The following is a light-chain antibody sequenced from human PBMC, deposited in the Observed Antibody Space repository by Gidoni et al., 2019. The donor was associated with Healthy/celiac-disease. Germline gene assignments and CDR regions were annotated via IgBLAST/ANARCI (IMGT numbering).Light chain of an antibody. CDR3: CSYAGSYLV. CDR1: SSDVGGYNY. J-gene: IGLJ2*01. V-gene: IGLV2-11*01. Sequence: QSALTQPPSVSGSPGQSVTISCTGTSSDVGGYNYVSWYQQHPGKAPKLMIYDVSKRPPVVTHCFAGSKSGNTASPTISGLQDEDEADYYCCSYAGSYLVFGGGTKLTVL. CDR2: DVS.